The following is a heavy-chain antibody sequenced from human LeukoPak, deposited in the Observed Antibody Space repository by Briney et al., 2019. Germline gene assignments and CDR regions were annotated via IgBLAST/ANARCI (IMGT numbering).Heavy chain of an antibody. Sequence: GGSLRLSCAASGFTFSSYAMNWVRQAPGKGLEWVSGISNSGGSTYYADSAKGRLTISRDNGKNTLYLQMNSLRAEDTAVYYCTKGLYGSGSSPDFWGQGTLVIVSA. CDR3: TKGLYGSGSSPDF. CDR2: ISNSGGST. D-gene: IGHD3-10*01. J-gene: IGHJ4*02. CDR1: GFTFSSYA. V-gene: IGHV3-23*01.